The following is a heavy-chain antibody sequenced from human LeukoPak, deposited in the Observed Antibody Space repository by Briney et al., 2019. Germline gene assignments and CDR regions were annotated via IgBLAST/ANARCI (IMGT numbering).Heavy chain of an antibody. V-gene: IGHV4-59*12. CDR3: AGLEYSSPPHYYGMDV. Sequence: SETLSLTCTVSGGSISSYYWSWIRQPPGKGLEWIGYIYYSGSTNYNPSLKSRVTISVDTSKNQFSLKLSSVTAADTAVYYCAGLEYSSPPHYYGMDVWGQGTTVTVSS. J-gene: IGHJ6*02. CDR1: GGSISSYY. D-gene: IGHD6-6*01. CDR2: IYYSGST.